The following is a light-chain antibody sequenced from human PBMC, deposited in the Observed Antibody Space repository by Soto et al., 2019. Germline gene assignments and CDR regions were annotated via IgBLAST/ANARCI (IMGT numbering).Light chain of an antibody. V-gene: IGKV3-11*01. CDR3: QQRSNWPLT. CDR2: GAS. Sequence: LTQSPATLSASPGERVTLSCRATQSVTYNLAWYQQKPGQAPRLLIYGASTRATGIPARFSGRGSGTEFTLTISSLEPEDFAVYYCQQRSNWPLTCGQGTRREIK. CDR1: QSVTYN. J-gene: IGKJ5*01.